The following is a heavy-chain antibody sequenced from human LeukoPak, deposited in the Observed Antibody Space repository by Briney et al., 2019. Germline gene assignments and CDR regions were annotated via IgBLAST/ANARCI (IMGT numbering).Heavy chain of an antibody. D-gene: IGHD5-24*01. CDR3: ARHRSPRWLQYLCYFDY. CDR1: GGSISSGSYD. V-gene: IGHV4-39*01. J-gene: IGHJ4*02. CDR2: IYYSGST. Sequence: PSETLSLTCTVSGGSISSGSYDCSSIRQPAGKGLEWMGSIYYSGSTYYNPSLKSRVTISVDTSKNQFSLKLSSVTAADTAVYYCARHRSPRWLQYLCYFDYWGQGTLVTVSS.